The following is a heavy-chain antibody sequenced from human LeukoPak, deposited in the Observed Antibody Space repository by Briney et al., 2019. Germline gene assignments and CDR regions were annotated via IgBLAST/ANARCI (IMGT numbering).Heavy chain of an antibody. CDR3: AGYYYDSSGYYVDY. V-gene: IGHV1-18*01. Sequence: ASVKVSCKASGYTFTSYGISWVRQAPGQGLEWMGWIGAYNGNTNYAQKLQGRVTMTTDTSTSTAYMELRSLRSDDTAVYYCAGYYYDSSGYYVDYWGQGTLVTVSS. CDR1: GYTFTSYG. CDR2: IGAYNGNT. J-gene: IGHJ4*02. D-gene: IGHD3-22*01.